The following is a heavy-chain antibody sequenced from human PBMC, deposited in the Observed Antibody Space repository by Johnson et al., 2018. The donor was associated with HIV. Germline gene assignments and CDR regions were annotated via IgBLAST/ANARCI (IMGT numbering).Heavy chain of an antibody. J-gene: IGHJ3*02. D-gene: IGHD3-16*01. CDR3: AGGRGTFDI. V-gene: IGHV3-11*04. Sequence: QVQLVESGGGLIKPGGSLRLSCAASGFTFSDSYMSWIRQAPGKGLEWVAYISKSGDTIYYADSVKGRFTIFRDNAKNPRYLQMNSLTAEDTSLYYCAGGRGTFDIWGQGTMVTVSS. CDR1: GFTFSDSY. CDR2: ISKSGDTI.